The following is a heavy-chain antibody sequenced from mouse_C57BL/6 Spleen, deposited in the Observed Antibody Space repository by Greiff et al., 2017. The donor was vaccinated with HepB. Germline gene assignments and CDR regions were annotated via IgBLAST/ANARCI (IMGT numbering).Heavy chain of an antibody. CDR3: ARKYYGSSSAWFAY. V-gene: IGHV14-2*01. CDR1: GFNIKDYY. CDR2: IDPEDGET. J-gene: IGHJ3*01. Sequence: EVKLQQSGAELVKPGASVKLSCTASGFNIKDYYMHWVKQRTEQGLEWIGRIDPEDGETKYAPKFQGKATITADTSSNTAYLQLSSLTSEDTAVYYCARKYYGSSSAWFAYWGQGTLVTVSA. D-gene: IGHD1-1*01.